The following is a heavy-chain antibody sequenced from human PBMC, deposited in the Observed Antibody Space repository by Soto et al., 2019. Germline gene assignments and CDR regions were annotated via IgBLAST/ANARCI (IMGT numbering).Heavy chain of an antibody. CDR1: GFSFNCYN. Sequence: GGSLRLSCAASGFSFNCYNMNWVRQAPGRGLEWVSFITSTSHVIRYADSVKGRFTISRDNVKKILYLQMSSLGAEDTAVYYCARGLDSSWFFLWGQRTLVTVSS. CDR3: ARGLDSSWFFL. J-gene: IGHJ4*02. CDR2: ITSTSHVI. D-gene: IGHD6-13*01. V-gene: IGHV3-48*01.